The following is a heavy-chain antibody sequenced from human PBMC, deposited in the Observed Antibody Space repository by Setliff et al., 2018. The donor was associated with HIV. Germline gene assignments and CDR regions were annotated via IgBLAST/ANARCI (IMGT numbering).Heavy chain of an antibody. D-gene: IGHD6-13*01. CDR3: ARGRLEKLVPGDAFDI. Sequence: ASVKVSCKASGYTFSSYGITWVRQAPGQGLEWMGWISAYNGNTNYAQKLQGRVTMTTDTSTSTAYMELRSLRSDDTAVYYCARGRLEKLVPGDAFDIWGQGTMVTVTS. CDR2: ISAYNGNT. CDR1: GYTFSSYG. J-gene: IGHJ3*02. V-gene: IGHV1-18*01.